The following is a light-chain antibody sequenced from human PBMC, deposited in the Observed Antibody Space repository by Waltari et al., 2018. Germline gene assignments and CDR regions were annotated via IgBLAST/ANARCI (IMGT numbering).Light chain of an antibody. V-gene: IGLV2-14*03. CDR2: DVS. Sequence: QSALTQPASVSGSPGQSITISCTGTRSDVGSHDYVSWYQHHPGKAPKLMIYDVSNRPSGVSNLFSGSKSDNTASLTISGLQAEDEADYYCCSYTSSSTCIFGGGTKLTVL. J-gene: IGLJ2*01. CDR1: RSDVGSHDY. CDR3: CSYTSSSTCI.